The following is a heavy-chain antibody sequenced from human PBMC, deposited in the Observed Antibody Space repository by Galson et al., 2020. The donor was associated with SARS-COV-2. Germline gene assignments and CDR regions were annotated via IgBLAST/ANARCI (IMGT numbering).Heavy chain of an antibody. J-gene: IGHJ4*02. Sequence: SQTLSLTCTVSGGSISGYYWSWIRQPPGKGLEWIGYIYHSGSTNNYNPSLKSRVTISVDTSKNQFSLKLTSVTAADTAVYYCARGGEWEPLLPFDSWGQGALVTVSS. CDR2: IYHSGSTN. CDR1: GGSISGYY. V-gene: IGHV4-59*01. D-gene: IGHD1-26*01. CDR3: ARGGEWEPLLPFDS.